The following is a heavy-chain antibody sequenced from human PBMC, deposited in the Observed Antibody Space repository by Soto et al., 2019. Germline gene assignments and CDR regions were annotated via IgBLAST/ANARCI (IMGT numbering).Heavy chain of an antibody. V-gene: IGHV1-18*04. D-gene: IGHD3-16*02. CDR2: ISVYNGNT. CDR1: GYTYTAYG. J-gene: IGHJ3*01. CDR3: VRAKIRSYHHYEPHALDL. Sequence: ASVKVSCKASGYTYTAYGISWVRQAPGQGLEWMGWISVYNGNTKYAKKFQGRVTMTTDTSTNTAYMDLRSLRSDDTAVYYCVRAKIRSYHHYEPHALDLWDQGTIFTVSS.